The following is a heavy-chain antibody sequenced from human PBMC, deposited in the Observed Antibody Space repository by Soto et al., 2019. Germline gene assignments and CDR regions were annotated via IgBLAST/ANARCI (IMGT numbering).Heavy chain of an antibody. CDR2: ISCCSPTT. CDR1: GFTFSDYS. CDR3: ARDRRDGRSGPFDY. Sequence: SLRLSCAGSGFTFSDYSVTWDRQAPGTGLEWLSHISCCSPTTLYADSVKGRFTVSRDNARNSVYLQMSSLRDEDTAVYFCARDRRDGRSGPFDYWGQGALVTVSS. V-gene: IGHV3-48*02. J-gene: IGHJ4*02.